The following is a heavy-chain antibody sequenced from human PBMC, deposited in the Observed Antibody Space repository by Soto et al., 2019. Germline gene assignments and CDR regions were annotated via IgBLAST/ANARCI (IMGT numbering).Heavy chain of an antibody. CDR1: GYSIISGYY. CDR3: ARDGGDY. D-gene: IGHD3-16*01. CDR2: IYHSGST. Sequence: SETLSLTCAFSGYSIISGYYWGWIRQPPGKGLEWIGSIYHSGSTYYNPSLKSRVTISVDTSKNQFSLKLSSVTAADTAVYYCARDGGDYWGQGTLVTVSS. V-gene: IGHV4-38-2*02. J-gene: IGHJ4*02.